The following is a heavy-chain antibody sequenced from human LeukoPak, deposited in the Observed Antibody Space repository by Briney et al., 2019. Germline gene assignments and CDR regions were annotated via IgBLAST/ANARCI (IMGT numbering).Heavy chain of an antibody. CDR2: IKQDGSEQ. J-gene: IGHJ4*02. V-gene: IGHV3-7*01. D-gene: IGHD2/OR15-2a*01. Sequence: GGSLRLSCAASGFTFSTYWMTWVRQAPGQGLEWVANIKQDGSEQYYVDSVEGRFTISRDNTNKSLYLQMNSLRPEDTAVHYRARAPTFMAPFDYWGQGTLVTVSS. CDR3: ARAPTFMAPFDY. CDR1: GFTFSTYW.